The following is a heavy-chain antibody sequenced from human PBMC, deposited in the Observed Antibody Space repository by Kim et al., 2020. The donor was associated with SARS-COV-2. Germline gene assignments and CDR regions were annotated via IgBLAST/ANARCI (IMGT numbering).Heavy chain of an antibody. CDR2: GST. V-gene: IGHV4-39*01. CDR3: ARTGYHFDY. D-gene: IGHD2-2*01. Sequence: GSTYYTPSLKSRVTISVDTSKNQFSLKLSSVTAADTAVYYCARTGYHFDYWGQGTLVTVSS. J-gene: IGHJ4*02.